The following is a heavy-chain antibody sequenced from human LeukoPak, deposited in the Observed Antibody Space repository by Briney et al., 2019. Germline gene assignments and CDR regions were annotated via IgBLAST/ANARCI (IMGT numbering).Heavy chain of an antibody. V-gene: IGHV3-48*03. J-gene: IGHJ6*04. CDR2: ISSSGSSI. CDR3: AELGITMIGGV. CDR1: VFTFRSYE. D-gene: IGHD3-10*02. Sequence: GGSLRLSCAASVFTFRSYEMNWVRQAPGRGRAWVSYISSSGSSIYDADSVKGRFTISRANNKKSLYLQMNRLSAEVTSVYYCAELGITMIGGVWGKGPTVTISS.